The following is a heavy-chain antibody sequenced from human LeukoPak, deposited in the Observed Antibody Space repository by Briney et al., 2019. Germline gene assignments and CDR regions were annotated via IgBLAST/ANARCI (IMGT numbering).Heavy chain of an antibody. Sequence: PSETLSLTCTVSGATINTFYLSWIRQPPGKGLEWVGRISPSGSTNYNPAPKSRVTVSLDSSKNQFSLNLRSVPAADTAVYYCARVASSVEDVWGQGTTVTVSS. CDR2: ISPSGST. CDR3: ARVASSVEDV. J-gene: IGHJ6*02. V-gene: IGHV4-4*07. CDR1: GATINTFY. D-gene: IGHD3-22*01.